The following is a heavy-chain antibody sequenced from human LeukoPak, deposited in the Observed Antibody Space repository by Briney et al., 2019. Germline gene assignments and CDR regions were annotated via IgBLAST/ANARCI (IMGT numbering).Heavy chain of an antibody. CDR2: IKLDGSEE. CDR1: GFTFNNYY. V-gene: IGHV3-7*01. D-gene: IGHD3-10*01. Sequence: GSLRLSCAASGFTFNNYYMTWVRQAPGKGLEWVARIKLDGSEESYVDSVKGRFTISRDSAKNSLFLQMTSLRAEDTAVYYCATYVPTPRRGLDYWGQGTLVTVSS. CDR3: ATYVPTPRRGLDY. J-gene: IGHJ4*02.